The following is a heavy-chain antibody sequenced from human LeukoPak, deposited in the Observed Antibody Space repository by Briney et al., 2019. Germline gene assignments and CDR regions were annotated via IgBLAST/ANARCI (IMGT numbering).Heavy chain of an antibody. D-gene: IGHD3-9*01. CDR1: GYTFTSYG. J-gene: IGHJ6*02. V-gene: IGHV1-18*01. Sequence: ASVKVSCKASGYTFTSYGISWVPQAPGQGLEWMGWISAYNGNTSYAQKLQGRVTMTTDTSTSTAYMELRSLRSDDAAVYYCARPDYDILTGRSYYYYGMDVWGQGTTVTVSS. CDR2: ISAYNGNT. CDR3: ARPDYDILTGRSYYYYGMDV.